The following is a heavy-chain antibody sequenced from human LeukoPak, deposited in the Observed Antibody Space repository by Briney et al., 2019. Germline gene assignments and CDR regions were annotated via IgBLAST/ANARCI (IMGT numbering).Heavy chain of an antibody. CDR1: GDSITNYY. V-gene: IGHV4-59*12. J-gene: IGHJ4*02. Sequence: SETPSLTCTVSGDSITNYYWSWIRQPPGKGLEWIGYISYSGNTNYNPSLKGRVTMTVDTSKNQFSLNLSSVTAADTAVYYCARGRGSSWYYFDSWGQGTLVTVSS. CDR2: ISYSGNT. CDR3: ARGRGSSWYYFDS. D-gene: IGHD6-13*01.